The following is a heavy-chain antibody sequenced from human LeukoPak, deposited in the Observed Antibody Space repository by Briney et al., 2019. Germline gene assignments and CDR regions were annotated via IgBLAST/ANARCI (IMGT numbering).Heavy chain of an antibody. Sequence: ATVKVSCKASGGTFSSYAISWVRQAPGQGLEWMGWTSAYNGNTNYAQKLQGRVTMTTDTSTSTAYMELRSLRSDDTAVYYCARDRDTEQYNWFDPWGQGTLVTVSS. CDR1: GGTFSSYA. D-gene: IGHD5-18*01. CDR3: ARDRDTEQYNWFDP. V-gene: IGHV1-18*01. CDR2: TSAYNGNT. J-gene: IGHJ5*02.